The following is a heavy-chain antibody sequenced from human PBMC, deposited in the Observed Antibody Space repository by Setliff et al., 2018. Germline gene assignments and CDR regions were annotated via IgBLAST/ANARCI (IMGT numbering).Heavy chain of an antibody. CDR2: IYYSGST. V-gene: IGHV4-39*07. CDR1: GGSISSSSYY. J-gene: IGHJ4*02. Sequence: SETLSLTCTVSGGSISSSSYYWGWIRQPPGKGLEWIGSIYYSGSTYYDPSLKSRVTISVDTSKNQFSLKLSSVAAADTAVYYCARRETYYNFWSGYYAYWGQGTLVTVSS. D-gene: IGHD3-3*01. CDR3: ARRETYYNFWSGYYAY.